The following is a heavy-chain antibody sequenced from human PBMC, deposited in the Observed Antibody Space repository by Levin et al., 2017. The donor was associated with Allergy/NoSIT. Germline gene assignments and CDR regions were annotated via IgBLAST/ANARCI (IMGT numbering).Heavy chain of an antibody. CDR3: ARDLESFGIVVVVAATSSDAFDT. D-gene: IGHD2-15*01. Sequence: GGSLRLSCAASGFTFSSYSMNWVRQAPGKGLEWVSYISSSSSTIYYADSVKGRFTISRDNAKNSLYLQMNSLRDEDTAVYYCARDLESFGIVVVVAATSSDAFDTWGQGTMVTVSS. CDR2: ISSSSSTI. V-gene: IGHV3-48*02. J-gene: IGHJ3*02. CDR1: GFTFSSYS.